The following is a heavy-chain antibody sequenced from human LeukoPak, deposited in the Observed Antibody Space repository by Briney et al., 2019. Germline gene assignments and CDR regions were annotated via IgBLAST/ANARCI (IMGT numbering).Heavy chain of an antibody. D-gene: IGHD5-24*01. J-gene: IGHJ4*02. CDR3: ARGAARMVEVATIISFEY. V-gene: IGHV1-18*01. CDR2: ISAYNGYT. CDR1: GYTFTNYG. Sequence: ASVKVSCKASGYTFTNYGITWVRQAPGQGLEWMGWISAYNGYTMYAQKFQGRVTVTTDTSTSTAYMELRSLRSDDTAVYYCARGAARMVEVATIISFEYWGQGILVTVSS.